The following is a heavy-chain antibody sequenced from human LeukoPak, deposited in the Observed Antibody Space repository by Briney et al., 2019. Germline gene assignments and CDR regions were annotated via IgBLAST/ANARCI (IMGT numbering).Heavy chain of an antibody. CDR1: GFTFSSYA. Sequence: GGSLRLSCAASGFTFSSYAMTWVRQAPGKGLEWVSTISESGGGSYSGGGTYYRDSVKGRFIISKDGSTNTLFLQMDSLRADGTGIYYCAKGKVNHLGALDYGGQGALVTVSS. CDR2: ISESGGGSYSGGGT. D-gene: IGHD1-26*01. CDR3: AKGKVNHLGALDY. V-gene: IGHV3-23*01. J-gene: IGHJ4*02.